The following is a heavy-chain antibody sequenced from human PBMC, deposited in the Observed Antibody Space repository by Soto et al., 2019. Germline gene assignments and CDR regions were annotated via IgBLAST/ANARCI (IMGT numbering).Heavy chain of an antibody. CDR3: ARDRYSSSFSYYGMDF. V-gene: IGHV3-53*01. J-gene: IGHJ6*02. CDR2: IYSGGST. D-gene: IGHD6-6*01. Sequence: GGSLRLSCAASGFTVSSNYMSWVRQAPGKGLEWVSVIYSGGSTYYSDSVKGRFTISRDNYKTTLYLQMNSLRAEDTAVYYCARDRYSSSFSYYGMDFWGQGPSVTLS. CDR1: GFTVSSNY.